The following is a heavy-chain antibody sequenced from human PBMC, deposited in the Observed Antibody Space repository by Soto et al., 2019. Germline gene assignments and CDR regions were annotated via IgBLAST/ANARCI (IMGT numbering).Heavy chain of an antibody. CDR3: ARGLYSSSWRPPYYYYYGMDV. J-gene: IGHJ6*02. CDR2: ISSSSSYI. D-gene: IGHD6-13*01. CDR1: GFTFSSYS. V-gene: IGHV3-21*01. Sequence: GGSLRLSCAASGFTFSSYSMNWVRQAPGKGLEWVSSISSSSSYIYYADSVKGRFTISRDNAKNSLYLQMNSLRAEDTAVYYCARGLYSSSWRPPYYYYYGMDVWGQGTTVTVSS.